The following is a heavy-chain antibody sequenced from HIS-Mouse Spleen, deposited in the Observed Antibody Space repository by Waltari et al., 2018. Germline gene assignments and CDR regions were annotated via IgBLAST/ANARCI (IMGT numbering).Heavy chain of an antibody. CDR2: IYSVGST. Sequence: EVQLVESGGGLIQPGGSLRLSCAASGFTVRSNYMSWVRRAPGKGLEGVSVIYSVGSTYYADSVKGRFTISRDNSKNTLYLQMNSLRAEDTAVYYCARGGLAAAGWYFDLWGRGTLVTVSS. J-gene: IGHJ2*01. CDR3: ARGGLAAAGWYFDL. V-gene: IGHV3-53*01. D-gene: IGHD6-13*01. CDR1: GFTVRSNY.